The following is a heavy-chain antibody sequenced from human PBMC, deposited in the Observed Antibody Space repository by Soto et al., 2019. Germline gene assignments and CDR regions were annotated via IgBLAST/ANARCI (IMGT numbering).Heavy chain of an antibody. CDR3: SRDQGLGAGYFAL. J-gene: IGHJ2*01. CDR1: GGSVSSGTYY. V-gene: IGHV4-61*01. CDR2: IYRGSP. D-gene: IGHD7-27*01. Sequence: QVQLQESGPGQVKPSETLFLTCTVSGGSVSSGTYYWSWIRQPAGKGLEWMGYIYRGSPNYNPSLETRATISVDTSRTQFSLMLSSVTDADTAVYYCSRDQGLGAGYFALWGRGTLVTVSS.